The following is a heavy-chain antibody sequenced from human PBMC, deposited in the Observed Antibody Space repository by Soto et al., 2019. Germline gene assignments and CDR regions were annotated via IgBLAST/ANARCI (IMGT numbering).Heavy chain of an antibody. CDR3: ASSAPEYYYDSSGFEN. CDR1: GGSISSYY. V-gene: IGHV4-59*01. Sequence: SETLSLTCTVSGGSISSYYWSWIRQPPGKGLEWIGNIYYSGSTNYKPSLKSRVTISVDTSKNQFSLKLTSVTAADTAVYYCASSAPEYYYDSSGFENWGQGALVTVYS. J-gene: IGHJ4*02. D-gene: IGHD3-22*01. CDR2: IYYSGST.